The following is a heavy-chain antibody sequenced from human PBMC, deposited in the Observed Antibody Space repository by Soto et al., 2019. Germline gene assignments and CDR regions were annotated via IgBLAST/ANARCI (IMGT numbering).Heavy chain of an antibody. D-gene: IGHD6-19*01. CDR1: GGTFSNSA. J-gene: IGHJ6*02. Sequence: SVKVSCKASGGTFSNSAIIWVRQAPGQGLEWMGGILPIFGTANYAQKFQGRVTITADESTSTAYMELSSLRSEDTAVYYCASCTHTTVAAYYYYGMDVWGQGTTVTVSS. CDR2: ILPIFGTA. CDR3: ASCTHTTVAAYYYYGMDV. V-gene: IGHV1-69*13.